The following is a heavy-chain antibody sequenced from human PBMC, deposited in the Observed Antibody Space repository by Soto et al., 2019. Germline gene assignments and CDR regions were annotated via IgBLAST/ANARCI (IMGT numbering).Heavy chain of an antibody. Sequence: QVQLQESGAGLVKPSETLSLTCTVSGGSVSSGTYYWNWIRQPPGKGLEWIGYIYYTGRTKYNPSLTSRVTISVDTSKNQFSLKLNSVTAADTAVYFCARVKGITTTCLNWFDPWGQGALVTVSP. D-gene: IGHD3-10*01. V-gene: IGHV4-61*01. J-gene: IGHJ5*02. CDR3: ARVKGITTTCLNWFDP. CDR2: IYYTGRT. CDR1: GGSVSSGTYY.